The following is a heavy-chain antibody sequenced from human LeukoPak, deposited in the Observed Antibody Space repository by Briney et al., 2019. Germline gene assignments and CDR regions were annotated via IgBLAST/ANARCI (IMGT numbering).Heavy chain of an antibody. CDR2: ISSDGSNT. Sequence: GGSLRLFCAPCGLTLSRYWMHWVPQAPGEGLVWVSRISSDGSNTLYAVSVEARHPISRVNAKNTLYLQMNRLGAEDTAVYYCTTVLSSSRYNLCDYWGQGTLVTVSS. D-gene: IGHD6-13*01. CDR3: TTVLSSSRYNLCDY. V-gene: IGHV3-74*01. J-gene: IGHJ4*02. CDR1: GLTLSRYW.